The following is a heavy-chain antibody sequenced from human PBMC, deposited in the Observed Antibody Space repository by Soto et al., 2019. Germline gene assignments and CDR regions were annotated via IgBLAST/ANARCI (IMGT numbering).Heavy chain of an antibody. J-gene: IGHJ6*02. V-gene: IGHV4-61*01. CDR1: GGSVISGSYY. D-gene: IGHD5-12*01. CDR3: ARAHSGYDPLGMDV. Sequence: VQLQESGPGLVKPSETLSLTCTVSGGSVISGSYYWSWIRQPPGKGLEWVGCISDTGSGDYNPSLKRRVTISVHTHKRQFSLRLNSVTAADTAVYYCARAHSGYDPLGMDVWGQGKTVTVSS. CDR2: ISDTGSG.